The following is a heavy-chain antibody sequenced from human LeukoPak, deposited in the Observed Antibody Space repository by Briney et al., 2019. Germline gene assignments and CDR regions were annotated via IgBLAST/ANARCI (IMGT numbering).Heavy chain of an antibody. CDR1: GFAFNTYA. CDR3: ARKTFGSGSYPDF. Sequence: GGSLRLPCAASGFAFNTYAMHWVRQAPGQGLEWVALIWDDGSHKFYSNSVRGQFTISRDNSKNTVSLQMNNLRPEDTAVYYCARKTFGSGSYPDFWGQGTLVTVSS. J-gene: IGHJ4*02. V-gene: IGHV3-33*01. CDR2: IWDDGSHK. D-gene: IGHD3-10*01.